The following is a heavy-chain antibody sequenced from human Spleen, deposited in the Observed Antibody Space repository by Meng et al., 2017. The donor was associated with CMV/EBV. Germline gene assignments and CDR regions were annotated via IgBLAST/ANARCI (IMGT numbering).Heavy chain of an antibody. J-gene: IGHJ4*02. D-gene: IGHD7-27*01. Sequence: ASVKVSCKASGYMFTGYHIHWVRQAPGQGLEWMGWINPYSGGTNCSQKFQGRVTMTRDTSINTGYMELSRLTSDDTAVYYCARDKNWGPDYWGQGTLVTVSS. CDR3: ARDKNWGPDY. CDR2: INPYSGGT. V-gene: IGHV1-2*02. CDR1: GYMFTGYH.